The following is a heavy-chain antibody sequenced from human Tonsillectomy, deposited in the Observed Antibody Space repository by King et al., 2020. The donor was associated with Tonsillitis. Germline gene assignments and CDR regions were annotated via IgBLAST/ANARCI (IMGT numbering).Heavy chain of an antibody. V-gene: IGHV3-23*04. CDR1: GFTFSSYA. Sequence: VQLVESGGGLVQPGGSLRLSCAASGFTFSSYAMNWVRQAPGKGLEWVSAISGSGGSTYYADSVKGRFTISRDNSKNTLYLQMNSLRAEDTALYYCAKAWEICISTSCVRLPYFYGMDVWGQGTTVTVSS. CDR2: ISGSGGST. CDR3: AKAWEICISTSCVRLPYFYGMDV. D-gene: IGHD2-2*01. J-gene: IGHJ6*02.